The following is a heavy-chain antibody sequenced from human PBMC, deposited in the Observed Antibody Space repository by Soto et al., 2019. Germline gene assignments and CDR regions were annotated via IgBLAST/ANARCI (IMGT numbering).Heavy chain of an antibody. D-gene: IGHD5-18*01. V-gene: IGHV3-23*01. Sequence: PGGSLRLSCAASGFTFSSYAMSWVRQAPGKGLEWVSAISGSGGSTYYADSVKGRFTISRDNSKNTLYLQMNSLRAEDTAVYYCAKDLSSDTAFVMKKYGMDVWRQGTTVTVSS. CDR3: AKDLSSDTAFVMKKYGMDV. CDR2: ISGSGGST. J-gene: IGHJ6*01. CDR1: GFTFSSYA.